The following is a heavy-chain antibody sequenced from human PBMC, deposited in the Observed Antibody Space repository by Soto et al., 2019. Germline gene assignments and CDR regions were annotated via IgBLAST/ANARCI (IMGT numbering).Heavy chain of an antibody. D-gene: IGHD3-3*01. J-gene: IGHJ4*02. CDR2: TSYDGSNG. Sequence: GGSLRLSCVASGFTFSTSGMHWVRQAPGKGLEWVAFTSYDGSNGYYADCVRGRFTISRDNSKNTLYLQMSSLRAEDTAVYYCATTHHGVAGAGDIWGQGTLFTVSS. V-gene: IGHV3-30*03. CDR1: GFTFSTSG. CDR3: ATTHHGVAGAGDI.